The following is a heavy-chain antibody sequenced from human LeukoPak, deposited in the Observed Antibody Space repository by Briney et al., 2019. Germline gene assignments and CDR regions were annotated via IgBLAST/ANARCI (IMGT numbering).Heavy chain of an antibody. CDR1: GFTFSTSE. CDR2: ISASGSTI. J-gene: IGHJ4*02. Sequence: GGSLRLSCAASGFTFSTSEMNWVRQAPGRGLEWASYISASGSTIYYADSVKGRFTVSRDNAKNSLYLQMNSLRAEDTGLYYCASLRGYYGSGSSRPDYWGQGTLVTVSS. D-gene: IGHD3-10*01. CDR3: ASLRGYYGSGSSRPDY. V-gene: IGHV3-48*03.